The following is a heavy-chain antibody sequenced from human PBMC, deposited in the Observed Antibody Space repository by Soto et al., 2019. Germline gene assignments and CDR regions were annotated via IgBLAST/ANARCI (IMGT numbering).Heavy chain of an antibody. Sequence: PGESLKISCKGSGYSFTSYWISWVRQMPGKGLEWMGRIDPSDSYSNYSPSFQGHVTISADTSISTAYLQWSSLEASDTAIYYCAFFGAAQHSYYNGMDVWGQGTTVTVSS. J-gene: IGHJ6*02. V-gene: IGHV5-10-1*01. CDR3: AFFGAAQHSYYNGMDV. CDR2: IDPSDSYS. D-gene: IGHD3-16*01. CDR1: GYSFTSYW.